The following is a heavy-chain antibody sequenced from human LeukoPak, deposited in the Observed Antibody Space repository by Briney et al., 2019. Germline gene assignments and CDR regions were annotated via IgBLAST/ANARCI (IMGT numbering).Heavy chain of an antibody. CDR1: GFTFSIYW. Sequence: GGSLRLSCAASGFTFSIYWMSWVRQAPGKGLEWVANIKQDGSEKYYVDSVKGRFTISRDNAKNSLYLQMNSLRAEDTAVYYCARMGIVLMVYATNWFDPWGQGTLVTVSS. D-gene: IGHD2-8*01. V-gene: IGHV3-7*03. CDR3: ARMGIVLMVYATNWFDP. CDR2: IKQDGSEK. J-gene: IGHJ5*02.